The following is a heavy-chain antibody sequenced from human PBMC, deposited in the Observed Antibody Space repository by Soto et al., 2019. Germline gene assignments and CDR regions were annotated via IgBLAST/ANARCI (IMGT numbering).Heavy chain of an antibody. CDR1: GFTFSSYG. CDR2: ISYDGSNK. CDR3: AKRTSGWLYDS. J-gene: IGHJ4*02. D-gene: IGHD6-19*01. Sequence: GGSLRLSCAASGFTFSSYGMHWVRQAPGKGLEWVAAISYDGSNKYYADSVKGRFTISRDNSNSTLYMQMNSLRAEDTAVYYCAKRTSGWLYDSWGQGALVTVSS. V-gene: IGHV3-30*18.